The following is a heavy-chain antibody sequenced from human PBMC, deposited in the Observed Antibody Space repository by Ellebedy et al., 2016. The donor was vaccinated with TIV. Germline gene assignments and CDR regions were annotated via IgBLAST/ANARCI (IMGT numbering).Heavy chain of an antibody. V-gene: IGHV3-33*01. CDR1: GFTFKTYG. CDR2: IWYDGSKT. J-gene: IGHJ4*02. CDR3: VREALAHQYHFDY. Sequence: GESLKISXVVSGFTFKTYGMHWVRQAPGKGLQWVASIWYDGSKTYYGDSGNGRLTISRDNSKNTLYLQMNNLRGEDTAVYYCVREALAHQYHFDYWGQGTLVTVSS. D-gene: IGHD2-2*01.